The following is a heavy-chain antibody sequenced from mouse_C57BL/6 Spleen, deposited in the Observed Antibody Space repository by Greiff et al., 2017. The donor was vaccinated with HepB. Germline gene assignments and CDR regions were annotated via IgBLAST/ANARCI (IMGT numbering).Heavy chain of an antibody. V-gene: IGHV1-5*01. CDR1: GYTFTSYW. D-gene: IGHD1-1*01. Sequence: EVQLQQSGTVLARPGASVKMSCKTSGYTFTSYWMHWVKQRPGQGLEWIGAIYPGNSDTSYNQKFKGKAKLTAVTSASTAYMELSSLTNEDSAVYYCTGGKADYYYFDYWGQGTTLTVSS. J-gene: IGHJ2*01. CDR3: TGGKADYYYFDY. CDR2: IYPGNSDT.